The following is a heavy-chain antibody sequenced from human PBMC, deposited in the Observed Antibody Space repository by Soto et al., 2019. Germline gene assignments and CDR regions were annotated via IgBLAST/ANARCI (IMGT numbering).Heavy chain of an antibody. CDR1: GFSFSTFW. D-gene: IGHD1-26*01. CDR3: LSGSSPSST. J-gene: IGHJ5*02. V-gene: IGHV3-7*02. CDR2: INQDGSEK. Sequence: PGGSLRLSCVTSGFSFSTFWLNWVRQAPGKGLEWVANINQDGSEKYYVDSVKGRFTISRDNAQSSLYLQMNSLRVEDTAVYYCLSGSSPSSTWGQGTLVTVSS.